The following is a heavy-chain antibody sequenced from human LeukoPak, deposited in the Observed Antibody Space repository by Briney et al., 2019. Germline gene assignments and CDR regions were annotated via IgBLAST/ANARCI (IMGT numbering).Heavy chain of an antibody. CDR1: GGTFISYA. J-gene: IGHJ6*02. CDR3: ARAVVVTATTNYYYYGMDV. V-gene: IGHV1-69*13. D-gene: IGHD2-21*02. CDR2: IIPIFGTA. Sequence: ASVKVSCEASGGTFISYAINWVRQAPGQGLEWMGGIIPIFGTANYAQKFQGRVTITADESTSTAYMELSSLRSEDTAVYYCARAVVVTATTNYYYYGMDVWGQGTTVTVSS.